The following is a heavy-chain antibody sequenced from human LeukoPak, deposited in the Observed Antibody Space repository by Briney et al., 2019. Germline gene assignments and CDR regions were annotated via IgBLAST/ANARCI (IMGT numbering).Heavy chain of an antibody. V-gene: IGHV3-72*01. J-gene: IGHJ3*01. CDR3: ARDANYYDSSTYYDAFDV. CDR2: TRTKINSYPT. Sequence: PGGSLRLPCAASGFPFSDHYMEWARQAPGKGLEWVGRTRTKINSYPTEYAASVKDKFTISRDEQKNLMDLQLNSLRAEYTAVYYCARDANYYDSSTYYDAFDVWGQGTMVTVSS. CDR1: GFPFSDHY. D-gene: IGHD3-22*01.